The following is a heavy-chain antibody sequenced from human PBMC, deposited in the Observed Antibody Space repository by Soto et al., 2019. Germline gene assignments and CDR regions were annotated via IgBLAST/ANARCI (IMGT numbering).Heavy chain of an antibody. CDR3: ARFVTPYYYDSSGSFALDY. V-gene: IGHV4-31*03. Sequence: SETLSLTCTVSGGSISSGGYYWSWIRRHPGKGLEWIGYIYYSGSTYYNPSLKSRVTISVDTSKNQFSLKLSSVTAADTAVYYCARFVTPYYYDSSGSFALDYWGQGTLVTVSS. CDR2: IYYSGST. CDR1: GGSISSGGYY. J-gene: IGHJ4*02. D-gene: IGHD3-22*01.